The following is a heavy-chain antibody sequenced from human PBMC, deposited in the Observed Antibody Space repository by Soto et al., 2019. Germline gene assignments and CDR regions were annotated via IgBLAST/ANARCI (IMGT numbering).Heavy chain of an antibody. V-gene: IGHV4-39*01. D-gene: IGHD2-21*02. CDR1: GESINSSSYY. J-gene: IGHJ4*02. CDR2: IYYSGRT. CDR3: ARQRTTVVTQAYFDH. Sequence: PSETLSLTCIVCGESINSSSYYWGWIRQPPGKGLEWIGSIYYSGRTYYNPSFKSRVTISIDTSKNQFSLKLSSVTATDTAVYYCARQRTTVVTQAYFDHWGQGALVTVSS.